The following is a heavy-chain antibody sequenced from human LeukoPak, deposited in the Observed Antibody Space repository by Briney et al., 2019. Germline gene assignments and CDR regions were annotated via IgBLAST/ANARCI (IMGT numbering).Heavy chain of an antibody. D-gene: IGHD4-17*01. J-gene: IGHJ3*02. CDR2: IKQDGSEK. CDR3: AREDGDYGIGASDI. V-gene: IGHV3-7*01. Sequence: GGSLRLSCAASGFTFSSYWMSWVRQAPGKGLEWVANIKQDGSEKYYVDSVKGRFTISRDNAKNSLYLQMNSLRAEDTAVYYCAREDGDYGIGASDIWGQGTMVTVSS. CDR1: GFTFSSYW.